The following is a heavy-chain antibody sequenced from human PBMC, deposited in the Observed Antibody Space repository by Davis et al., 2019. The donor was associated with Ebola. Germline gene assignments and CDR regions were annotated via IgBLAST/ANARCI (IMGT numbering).Heavy chain of an antibody. D-gene: IGHD6-19*01. Sequence: GGSLRLSCSASGFAFRTNAMNWVRQAPGKGLEWVSGISGSGARTFYANSVKGRFSISRDNYKDKLYLEINSLRAEDTAVYHCAKDMRSAVPGTPDYWGPGTRVTVSS. CDR3: AKDMRSAVPGTPDY. V-gene: IGHV3-23*01. J-gene: IGHJ4*02. CDR1: GFAFRTNA. CDR2: ISGSGART.